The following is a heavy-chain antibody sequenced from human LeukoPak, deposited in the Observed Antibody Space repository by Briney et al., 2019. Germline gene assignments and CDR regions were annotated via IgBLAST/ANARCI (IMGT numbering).Heavy chain of an antibody. Sequence: GRSLRLSCAASGFTFSSYAMHWVRQAPGKWLEWVAVISYDGSNKYYADSVKGRFTISRDNAKNSLYLQMNSLRAEDTAVYYCAELGITMIGGVWGKGTTVTISS. CDR3: AELGITMIGGV. V-gene: IGHV3-30*04. J-gene: IGHJ6*04. CDR1: GFTFSSYA. CDR2: ISYDGSNK. D-gene: IGHD3-10*02.